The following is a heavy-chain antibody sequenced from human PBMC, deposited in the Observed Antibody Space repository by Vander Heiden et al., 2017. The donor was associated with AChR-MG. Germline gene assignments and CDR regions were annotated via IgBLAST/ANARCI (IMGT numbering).Heavy chain of an antibody. V-gene: IGHV4-4*08. D-gene: IGHD2-2*01. J-gene: IGHJ5*02. CDR3: ARGQWEGPAAPLDL. CDR1: GGSISYFY. CDR2: VYNSGFT. Sequence: QVQLQESGPGQVKASETLSLTCTVSGGSISYFYWSWVRQPPGKGLEWIGYVYNSGFTDYNASLKSRVTMSLDTSKGQFYLHLSSVTAADTAVYFCARGQWEGPAAPLDLWGQGAPVTVSS.